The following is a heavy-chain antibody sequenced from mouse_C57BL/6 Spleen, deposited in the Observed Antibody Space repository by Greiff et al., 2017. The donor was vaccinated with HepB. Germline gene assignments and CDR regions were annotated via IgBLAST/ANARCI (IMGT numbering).Heavy chain of an antibody. V-gene: IGHV3-6*01. CDR2: ISYDGSN. D-gene: IGHD2-1*01. CDR1: GYSITSGYY. J-gene: IGHJ3*01. Sequence: EVQLQQSGPGLVKPSQSLSLTCSVTGYSITSGYYWNWIRQFPGNKLEWMGYISYDGSNNYNPSLKNRISITRDTSKNQFFLKLNSVTTEDTATYYCALYYRGAWFAYWGQGTLVTVSA. CDR3: ALYYRGAWFAY.